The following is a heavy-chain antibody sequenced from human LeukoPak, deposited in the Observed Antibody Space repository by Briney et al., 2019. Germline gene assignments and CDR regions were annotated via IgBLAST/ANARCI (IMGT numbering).Heavy chain of an antibody. D-gene: IGHD6-13*01. CDR1: GGSFSGYY. V-gene: IGHV4-34*01. J-gene: IGHJ4*02. Sequence: SETLSLTCAVYGGSFSGYYWSWIRQPPGKGLEWIGEINHSGSTNYNPSLKSRVTISVDTSKNQFSLKLSSVTAADTAVYYCARGYGYSSSWVDYSGQGTLVTVSS. CDR2: INHSGST. CDR3: ARGYGYSSSWVDY.